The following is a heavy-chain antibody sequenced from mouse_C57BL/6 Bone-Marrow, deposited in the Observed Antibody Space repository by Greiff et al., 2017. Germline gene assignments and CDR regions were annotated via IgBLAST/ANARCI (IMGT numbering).Heavy chain of an antibody. D-gene: IGHD1-1*02. CDR2: IWTGGGT. J-gene: IGHJ4*01. V-gene: IGHV2-9-1*01. CDR3: ARRGDGSYEGVDY. CDR1: GFSLTSYA. Sequence: VQLVESGPGLVAPSQSLSITCTVSGFSLTSYAISWVRQPPGEGLEWLGVIWTGGGTNYNSALNSRLSISKDNSKSHVFLKMNSLQTDDTARYYCARRGDGSYEGVDYWGQGTSVTVSS.